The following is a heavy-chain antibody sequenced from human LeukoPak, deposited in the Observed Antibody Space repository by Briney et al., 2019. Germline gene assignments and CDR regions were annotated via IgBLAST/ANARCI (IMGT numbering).Heavy chain of an antibody. CDR2: TYYRSKWYN. J-gene: IGHJ5*02. CDR3: ARDPGRYCSSTSCYRGGWFDP. Sequence: SQTLSLTCAISGDSVSSNSAAWNWIRQSPSRGLEWLGRTYYRSKWYNDYAVSVKSRITINPDTSKNQFSLQLNSVTPEDTAVYYCARDPGRYCSSTSCYRGGWFDPWGQETLVTVSS. V-gene: IGHV6-1*01. D-gene: IGHD2-2*01. CDR1: GDSVSSNSAA.